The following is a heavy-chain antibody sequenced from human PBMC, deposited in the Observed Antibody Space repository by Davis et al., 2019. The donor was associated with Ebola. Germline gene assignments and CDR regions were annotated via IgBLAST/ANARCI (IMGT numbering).Heavy chain of an antibody. V-gene: IGHV3-21*01. D-gene: IGHD4-11*01. J-gene: IGHJ4*02. CDR1: GFTFSSYS. Sequence: PGGSLRLSCAASGFTFSSYSMNWVRQAPGKGLDWVSSISSSSIYIIYADSVRGRFTISRDDAKNLLYLQMNNLRAEDTAVYFCARFDTSKYTNSFEAWGQGTLVTVSS. CDR3: ARFDTSKYTNSFEA. CDR2: ISSSSIYI.